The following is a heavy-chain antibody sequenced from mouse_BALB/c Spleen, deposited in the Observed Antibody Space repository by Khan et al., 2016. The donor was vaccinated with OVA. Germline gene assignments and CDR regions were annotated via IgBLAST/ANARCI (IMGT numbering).Heavy chain of an antibody. J-gene: IGHJ4*01. CDR3: ARSVYYFYAYSLDY. CDR1: DFSIASEYA. D-gene: IGHD2-2*01. V-gene: IGHV3-2*02. Sequence: EVKLEESGPGLVKPSQSLSLTCTVTDFSIASEYAWNWIRQFPGNKLEWMGYISYSGSTSYNPSLKSRISITRDTSKNQFFLRFNSVTTADTATYFCARSVYYFYAYSLDYWGQRTSVTVSS. CDR2: ISYSGST.